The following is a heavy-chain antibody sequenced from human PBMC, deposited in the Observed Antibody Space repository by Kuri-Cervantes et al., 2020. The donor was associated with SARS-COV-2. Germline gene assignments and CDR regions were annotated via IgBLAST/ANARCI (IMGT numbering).Heavy chain of an antibody. CDR1: GGTFSSYA. D-gene: IGHD2-2*02. CDR3: ARGMDIVVVPAAIEGGGWYYYMDV. J-gene: IGHJ6*03. CDR2: IIPIFGTA. V-gene: IGHV1-69*05. Sequence: SVKVSCKASGGTFSSYAISWVRQAPGQGLEWMGGIIPIFGTANYAQKFQGRITITTDESTSTAYMELSSLRSEDTAVYYCARGMDIVVVPAAIEGGGWYYYMDVWGKGTTVTVSS.